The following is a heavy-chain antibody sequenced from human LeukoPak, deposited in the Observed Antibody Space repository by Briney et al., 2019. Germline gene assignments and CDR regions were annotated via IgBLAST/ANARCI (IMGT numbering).Heavy chain of an antibody. Sequence: SETLSLTCTVSGGSISSSSYYWGWIRQPPGKGLEWIGSIYYSGSTYYNPSLKSRVTISVDTSKDQFSLKLTSVTAADTAMYYCARHYRREDWFDPWGQGTLVTVSS. J-gene: IGHJ5*02. D-gene: IGHD3-16*02. CDR3: ARHYRREDWFDP. V-gene: IGHV4-39*01. CDR1: GGSISSSSYY. CDR2: IYYSGST.